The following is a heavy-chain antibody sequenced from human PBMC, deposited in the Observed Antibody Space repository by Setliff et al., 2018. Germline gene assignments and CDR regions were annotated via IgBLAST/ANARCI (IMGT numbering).Heavy chain of an antibody. CDR2: ISSSSTSI. V-gene: IGHV3-48*01. CDR3: VRELRVIVGVGIQGVFDI. D-gene: IGHD3-22*01. CDR1: GLTFSSEY. J-gene: IGHJ3*02. Sequence: PGGSLRLSCAASGLTFSSEYMNWVRQAPGKGLEWVSYISSSSTSIYSDSVKDRFTISRDNAKKSLYLQMDSLRAEDTAVYYCVRELRVIVGVGIQGVFDIWGQGTMVTVSS.